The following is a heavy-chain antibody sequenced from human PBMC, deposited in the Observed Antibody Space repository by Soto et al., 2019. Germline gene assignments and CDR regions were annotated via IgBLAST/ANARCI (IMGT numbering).Heavy chain of an antibody. V-gene: IGHV1-69*13. CDR1: GGTFSSYA. Sequence: ASVKVSCKASGGTFSSYAISWVRQAPGQGLEWMGGIIPIFGTANYAQKFQGRVTITADESTSTAYMELSSLRSEDTAVYYCARGMDSGSYYYYGMDVWGQGTTVTVSS. CDR3: ARGMDSGSYYYYGMDV. CDR2: IIPIFGTA. D-gene: IGHD1-26*01. J-gene: IGHJ6*02.